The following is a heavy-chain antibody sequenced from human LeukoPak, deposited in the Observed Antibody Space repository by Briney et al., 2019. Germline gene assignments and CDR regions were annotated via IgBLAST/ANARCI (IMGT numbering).Heavy chain of an antibody. CDR2: IYYSGST. Sequence: PSQTLSLTCTVSGGSISSGDYYWSWIRQPPGKGLEWIGYIYYSGSTYYNPSLKSRVTVSVDTSKNQFSLKLGSVTAADTAVYYCASVVVVAASNYFDYWGQGTLVTVSS. J-gene: IGHJ4*02. V-gene: IGHV4-30-4*01. CDR3: ASVVVVAASNYFDY. CDR1: GGSISSGDYY. D-gene: IGHD2-15*01.